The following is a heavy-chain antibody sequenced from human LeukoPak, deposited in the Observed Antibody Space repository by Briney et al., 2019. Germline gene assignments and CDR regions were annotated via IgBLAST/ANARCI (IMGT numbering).Heavy chain of an antibody. V-gene: IGHV3-9*03. CDR3: AKGPTYSSSSLFDY. D-gene: IGHD6-6*01. CDR1: GFTFHDYA. CDR2: ISWNGGTI. Sequence: GGSLRLSCAASGFTFHDYAMHWGRQAPGKGLEWGSGISWNGGTIDYAHSVKGRFTISRDNAKNSLYLQMNSLRPEDMALYYCAKGPTYSSSSLFDYWGQGILVAVSS. J-gene: IGHJ4*02.